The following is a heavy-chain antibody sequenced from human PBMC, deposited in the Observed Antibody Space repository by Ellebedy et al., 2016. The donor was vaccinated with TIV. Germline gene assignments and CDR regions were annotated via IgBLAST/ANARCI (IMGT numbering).Heavy chain of an antibody. CDR3: ARDQDYSFDY. CDR1: GFTFSSYY. V-gene: IGHV3-74*01. Sequence: GASLKISCEASGFTFSSYYIHWVRQAPGMGLVWVSHIRGDGSYTNYAGSVKGRFTTSRDNAKNSLYLQMNSLRAEDTAVYYCARDQDYSFDYWGQGTLVTVSS. D-gene: IGHD3/OR15-3a*01. J-gene: IGHJ4*02. CDR2: IRGDGSYT.